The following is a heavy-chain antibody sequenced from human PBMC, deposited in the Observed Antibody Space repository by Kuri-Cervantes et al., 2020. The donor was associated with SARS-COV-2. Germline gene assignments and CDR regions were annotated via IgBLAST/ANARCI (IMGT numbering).Heavy chain of an antibody. D-gene: IGHD3-22*01. CDR3: TTYESTGYYYDY. V-gene: IGHV3-23*01. CDR2: ISGSGGSA. J-gene: IGHJ4*02. CDR1: GFTFSSYA. Sequence: GESLKISCAASGFTFSSYAMSWVRQAPGKGLGWVSTISGSGGSAYYVDSVMGRFTISRDNSKNTLYLQMNSLRAEDTAIYYCTTYESTGYYYDYWGQGTLVTVSS.